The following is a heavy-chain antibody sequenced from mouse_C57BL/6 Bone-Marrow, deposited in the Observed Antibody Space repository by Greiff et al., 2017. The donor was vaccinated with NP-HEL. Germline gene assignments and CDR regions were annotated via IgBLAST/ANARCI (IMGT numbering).Heavy chain of an antibody. CDR3: ARRGTTVVALYYGYPYYFDY. V-gene: IGHV5-6*01. J-gene: IGHJ2*01. D-gene: IGHD1-1*01. Sequence: EVQGVESGGDLVKPGGSLKLSCAASGFTFSSYGMSWVRQTPDKRLEWVATISSGGSYTYYPDSVKGRFTISRANAKNTLYLQMSSLKSEDTAMYYCARRGTTVVALYYGYPYYFDYWGQGTTLTVSS. CDR1: GFTFSSYG. CDR2: ISSGGSYT.